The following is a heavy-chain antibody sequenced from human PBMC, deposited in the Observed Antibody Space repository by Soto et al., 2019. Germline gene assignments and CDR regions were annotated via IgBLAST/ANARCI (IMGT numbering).Heavy chain of an antibody. CDR1: GFTFSSYA. CDR2: ISGSGSTI. Sequence: GGSLRLSCAASGFTFSSYAMSWVRQAPGKGLEWVSAISGSGSTIYYADSVKGRFTISRDNAKNSLYLQMNSLRDEDTAVYYCARGLSDIVLMVYAIQLDKNWFDPWGQGTLVTVSS. V-gene: IGHV3-48*02. D-gene: IGHD2-8*01. J-gene: IGHJ5*02. CDR3: ARGLSDIVLMVYAIQLDKNWFDP.